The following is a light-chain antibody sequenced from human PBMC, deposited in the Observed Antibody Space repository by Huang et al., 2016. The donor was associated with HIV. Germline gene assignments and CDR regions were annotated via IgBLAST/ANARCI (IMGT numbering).Light chain of an antibody. CDR2: AAS. Sequence: DIQMTQSPSSLSASVGDRVTITCRSSQSIHNYLNWYQYKPGKPPKLLIYAASTLQSGVPSRFSGSGSGTDFTLIISSLQPEDFATYFCQQSFNMPITFGQGTRLEIK. CDR3: QQSFNMPIT. J-gene: IGKJ5*01. V-gene: IGKV1-39*01. CDR1: QSIHNY.